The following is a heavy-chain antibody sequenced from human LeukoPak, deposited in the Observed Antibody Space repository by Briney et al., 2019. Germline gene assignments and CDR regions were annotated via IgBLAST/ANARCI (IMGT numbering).Heavy chain of an antibody. J-gene: IGHJ6*02. D-gene: IGHD3-9*01. V-gene: IGHV3-23*01. CDR3: ARAPAPGGLRYFDWDPYYYYGMDV. CDR2: ISGSGGST. Sequence: GGSLRLSCAASGFTSSSYAMSWVRQAPGKGLDWVSAISGSGGSTYYADSVKGRFTISRDNSKNTLYLQMNSLRAEDTAVYYCARAPAPGGLRYFDWDPYYYYGMDVWGQGTTVTVSS. CDR1: GFTSSSYA.